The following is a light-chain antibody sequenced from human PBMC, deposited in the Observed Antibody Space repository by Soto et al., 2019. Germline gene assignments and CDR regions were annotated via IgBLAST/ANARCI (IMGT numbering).Light chain of an antibody. J-gene: IGKJ3*01. CDR2: GAS. CDR3: QQYCTPLFP. Sequence: IVLTQSPGTLSLSPGERATLSCGASQSVTNNFLAWYQQKPGQAPRLLIYGASSRATGVPDRFSGSGSGTDFTLTISRLEPGDFAVYYCQQYCTPLFPLGPRTKVD. CDR1: QSVTNNF. V-gene: IGKV3-20*01.